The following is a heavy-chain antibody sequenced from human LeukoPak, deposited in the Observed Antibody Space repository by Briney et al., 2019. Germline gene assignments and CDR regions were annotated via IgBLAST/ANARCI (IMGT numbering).Heavy chain of an antibody. V-gene: IGHV3-33*01. CDR2: IWYDGSNK. J-gene: IGHJ4*02. Sequence: PGGSLRLSCAASGFTFSSYGMHWVRQAPGKGLEWVAVIWYDGSNKYYADSVKGRFTISRDNSKNTLYLQMNSLRAEDTAVYYCARDQVRYCSSTSCSHFDYWGQGTLITVSS. CDR1: GFTFSSYG. CDR3: ARDQVRYCSSTSCSHFDY. D-gene: IGHD2-2*01.